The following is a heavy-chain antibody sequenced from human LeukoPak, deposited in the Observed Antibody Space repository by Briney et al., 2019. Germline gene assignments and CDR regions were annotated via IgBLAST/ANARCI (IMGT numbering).Heavy chain of an antibody. V-gene: IGHV4-59*01. J-gene: IGHJ4*02. CDR2: IYYSGST. CDR3: AREEYSYGIDY. Sequence: SETLSPTCTVSGGSIGSYYWSWIRQPPGKGLEWIGYIYYSGSTNYTPSLKSRVTISVDTSKNQFSLKLSSVTAADTAVYYCAREEYSYGIDYWGQGTLVTVSS. CDR1: GGSIGSYY. D-gene: IGHD5-18*01.